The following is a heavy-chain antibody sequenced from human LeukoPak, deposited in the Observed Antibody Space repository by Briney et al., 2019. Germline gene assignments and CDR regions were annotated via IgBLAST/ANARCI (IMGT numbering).Heavy chain of an antibody. V-gene: IGHV3-9*01. D-gene: IGHD2-2*01. CDR2: ISWNSGSI. CDR1: GFTFDDYA. CDR3: ARPMMPYYYYYGMDV. J-gene: IGHJ6*02. Sequence: GGSLRLSCAASGFTFDDYAMHWVRQAPGKGLEWVSGISWNSGSIGYADSVKGRFTISRDNAKNSLYLQMNSLRAEDTALYYCARPMMPYYYYYGMDVWGQGTTVTVSS.